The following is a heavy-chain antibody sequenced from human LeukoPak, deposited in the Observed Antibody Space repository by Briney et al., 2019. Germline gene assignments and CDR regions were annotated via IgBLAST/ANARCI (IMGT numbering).Heavy chain of an antibody. CDR3: ARGIKYSSSSSETPIHYYYYYYMDV. D-gene: IGHD6-6*01. Sequence: SETLALTCTVSGGSISCCNYYWVRLRHPPGLELVWEWSIVDSASAYYNPSLKSRVTVSVDTSKNQFSLKLSSVTAADTAVYYCARGIKYSSSSSETPIHYYYYYYMDVWGKGTTVTVSS. J-gene: IGHJ6*03. CDR1: GGSISCCNYY. V-gene: IGHV4-39*07. CDR2: IVDSASA.